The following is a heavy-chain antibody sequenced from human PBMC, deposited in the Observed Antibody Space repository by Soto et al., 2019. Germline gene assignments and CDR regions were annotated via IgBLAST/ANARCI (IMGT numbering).Heavy chain of an antibody. Sequence: QVQLVQSGAEVKKPGASVKVSCKASGYTFTSYGISWVRQAPGQGLEWMGWISAYNGNTNYAQKLQGRVTMTTDTSTSTAYMELRSLRTDDTAVYYCASGGGGYYGSGSYYENYYYYGMDVWGQGTTVTVSS. V-gene: IGHV1-18*01. CDR3: ASGGGGYYGSGSYYENYYYYGMDV. CDR2: ISAYNGNT. J-gene: IGHJ6*02. D-gene: IGHD3-10*01. CDR1: GYTFTSYG.